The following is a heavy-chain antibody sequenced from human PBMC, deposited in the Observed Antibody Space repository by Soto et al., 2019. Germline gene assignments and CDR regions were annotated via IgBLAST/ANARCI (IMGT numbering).Heavy chain of an antibody. V-gene: IGHV1-69*02. CDR3: ATLAVAGPLDY. CDR2: IIPILGIA. Sequence: QVQLVQSGAEVKKPGSSVKVSCKASGGTFSSYTISWVRQAPGQGLEWMGRIIPILGIANYAQNFQGRVTITADKSTSTAYMELNTLRSEDTAVYYCATLAVAGPLDYWGQGTLVTVSS. J-gene: IGHJ4*02. CDR1: GGTFSSYT. D-gene: IGHD6-19*01.